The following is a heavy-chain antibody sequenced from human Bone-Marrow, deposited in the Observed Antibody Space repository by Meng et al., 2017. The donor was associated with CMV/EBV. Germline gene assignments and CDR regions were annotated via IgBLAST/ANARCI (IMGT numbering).Heavy chain of an antibody. D-gene: IGHD3-3*01. CDR1: GFTFSSYE. Sequence: GESLKISCAASGFTFSSYEMNWVRQAPGKGLEWVSYISSSGSTIYYADSVKGRFTISRDNAKNSLYLQMNSLRAEDTAVYYCARDPTPYYDFWSGYYSDYYYYGMDVWGQGTTVTVSS. V-gene: IGHV3-48*03. J-gene: IGHJ6*02. CDR3: ARDPTPYYDFWSGYYSDYYYYGMDV. CDR2: ISSSGSTI.